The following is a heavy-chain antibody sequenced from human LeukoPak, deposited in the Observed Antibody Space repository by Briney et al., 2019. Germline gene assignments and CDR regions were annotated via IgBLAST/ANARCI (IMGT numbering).Heavy chain of an antibody. CDR2: ISSSGSPI. D-gene: IGHD3-16*02. Sequence: GGSLRLSCATSGFTFSDYYMSWIRQAPGKGLEWVSYISSSGSPIYYADSVKGRFTIPRDNARNSLFLQMNSLRAEDTAVYYCARGSFLITFGGFIGWGQGTLVTVSS. J-gene: IGHJ4*02. V-gene: IGHV3-11*04. CDR1: GFTFSDYY. CDR3: ARGSFLITFGGFIG.